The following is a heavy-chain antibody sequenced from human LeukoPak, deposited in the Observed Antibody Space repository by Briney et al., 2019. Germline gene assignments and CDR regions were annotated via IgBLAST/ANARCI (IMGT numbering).Heavy chain of an antibody. CDR3: ARVDVGATSDY. V-gene: IGHV3-48*03. Sequence: PGGSLRLSCAASGFTFSSYEMNWVRQAPGKGLEWVSYISSSGSTIYYADSVKGRFTIPRDNAKHSLYLQMNSLRAEDTAVYYCARVDVGATSDYWGQGTLVTVSS. D-gene: IGHD1-26*01. CDR2: ISSSGSTI. J-gene: IGHJ4*02. CDR1: GFTFSSYE.